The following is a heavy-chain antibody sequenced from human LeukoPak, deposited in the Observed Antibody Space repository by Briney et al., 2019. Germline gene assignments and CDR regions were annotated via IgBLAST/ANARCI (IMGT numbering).Heavy chain of an antibody. Sequence: AGGSLRLSCAASGFTFSSYAMSWVRQAPGKGLEWVSAISGSGGSTYYADSVKGRFTISRDNSKNTLYLQMNSLETEDTAVYYCTTDPITMIVVVISWGQGTLVTVSS. J-gene: IGHJ4*02. D-gene: IGHD3-22*01. CDR3: TTDPITMIVVVIS. CDR1: GFTFSSYA. CDR2: ISGSGGST. V-gene: IGHV3-23*01.